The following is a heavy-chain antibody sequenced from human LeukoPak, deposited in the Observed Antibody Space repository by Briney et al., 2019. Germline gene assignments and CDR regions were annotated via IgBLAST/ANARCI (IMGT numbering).Heavy chain of an antibody. CDR2: IKQDGSEK. D-gene: IGHD4-17*01. CDR1: GFTFSSYW. Sequence: PGGSLRLSCAASGFTFSSYWMSWVRQAPGKGLEWVANIKQDGSEKYYVDSVKGRFTISRDNAKNSLYLQMNSLRAEDTAAYHCASDLDYGDIDDSFDVWGQGTMVTVSS. J-gene: IGHJ3*01. CDR3: ASDLDYGDIDDSFDV. V-gene: IGHV3-7*01.